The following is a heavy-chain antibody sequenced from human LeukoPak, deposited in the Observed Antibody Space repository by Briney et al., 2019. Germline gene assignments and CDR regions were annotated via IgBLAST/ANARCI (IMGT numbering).Heavy chain of an antibody. J-gene: IGHJ4*02. Sequence: SETLSLTCTVSGGSISSSSYYWGWIRQPPGKGLEWIGSFLYSGTTYYNPSLMSRVTISVDTSKNQLSLKLSSVTAADTAVYYCARDLITMIDYWGQGTLVTVSS. D-gene: IGHD3-22*01. CDR1: GGSISSSSYY. CDR2: FLYSGTT. V-gene: IGHV4-39*07. CDR3: ARDLITMIDY.